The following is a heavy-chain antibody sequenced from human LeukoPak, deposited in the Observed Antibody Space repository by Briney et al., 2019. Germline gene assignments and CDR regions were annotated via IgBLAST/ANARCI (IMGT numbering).Heavy chain of an antibody. CDR2: IYYSGST. D-gene: IGHD4-17*01. CDR1: GGTVSSCSYY. J-gene: IGHJ4*02. CDR3: AREGLYGDYVWSLDY. V-gene: IGHV4-61*01. Sequence: SETLSLTCTVSGGTVSSCSYYWSWIRQPPGKELEWIGYIYYSGSTNYNPSLKSRVTISVDTSKNQFSLKLSSVTAADTAVYYCAREGLYGDYVWSLDYWGQGTLVTVSS.